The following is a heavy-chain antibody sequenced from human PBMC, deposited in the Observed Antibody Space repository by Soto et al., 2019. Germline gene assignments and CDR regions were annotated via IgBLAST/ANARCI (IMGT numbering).Heavy chain of an antibody. CDR1: GYTFTSYD. CDR2: MKPNSGNT. J-gene: IGHJ6*03. Sequence: QVQLVQSGAEVKKPGASVKVSCKASGYTFTSYDINWVRQATGQGLEWMGWMKPNSGNTGYAQKFQGRVTMTRNTSISTAYMELSSLRSEDTAVYYCAREVIRSSPSYYSYYMDVWGKGTTVTVSS. CDR3: AREVIRSSPSYYSYYMDV. D-gene: IGHD3-16*02. V-gene: IGHV1-8*01.